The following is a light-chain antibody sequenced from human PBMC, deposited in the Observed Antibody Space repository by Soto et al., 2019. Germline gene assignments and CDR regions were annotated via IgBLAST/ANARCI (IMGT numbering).Light chain of an antibody. CDR2: EVS. V-gene: IGLV2-14*01. Sequence: QSVLTQPASVSGAHGHSSRISWAGGSSDVGGYNFVSWYQQQSGKAPKLMIHEVSNRPSGVSNRFSGSKSGNTASLTISGLQAEDEADYYCSSYTSSRAYVFGIGTKVTVL. CDR3: SSYTSSRAYV. CDR1: SSDVGGYNF. J-gene: IGLJ1*01.